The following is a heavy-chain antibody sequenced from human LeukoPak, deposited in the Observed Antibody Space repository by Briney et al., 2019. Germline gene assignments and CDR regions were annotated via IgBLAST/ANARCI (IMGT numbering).Heavy chain of an antibody. Sequence: GGSLRLSCAASGFTFSSYGMHWVRQAPGKGLEWVAVISYDGSNKYYADSVKGRFTISRDNSKNTLYLQMNSLRAEDTAVYYCAKDSVWRGYSGYDLGYWGQGTLVTVSS. V-gene: IGHV3-30*18. CDR2: ISYDGSNK. CDR1: GFTFSSYG. CDR3: AKDSVWRGYSGYDLGY. J-gene: IGHJ4*02. D-gene: IGHD5-12*01.